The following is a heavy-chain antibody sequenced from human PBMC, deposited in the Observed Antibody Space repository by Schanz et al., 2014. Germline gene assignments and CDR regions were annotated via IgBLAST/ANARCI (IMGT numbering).Heavy chain of an antibody. Sequence: EVHLLESGGGLVPPGGSLRLSCAASGFTFSNYVMSWVRQAPGKGLEWVSTIGTSGGTNYAESVKGRFTISRDNSKNTLYLQMNSLRAEDTAVYYCAKGRFGELSAFDIWGQGTMVTVSS. V-gene: IGHV3-23*01. CDR1: GFTFSNYV. J-gene: IGHJ3*02. CDR3: AKGRFGELSAFDI. CDR2: IGTSGGT. D-gene: IGHD3-10*01.